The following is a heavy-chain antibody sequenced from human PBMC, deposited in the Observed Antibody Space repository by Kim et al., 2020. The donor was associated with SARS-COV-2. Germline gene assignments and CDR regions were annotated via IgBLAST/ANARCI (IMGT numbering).Heavy chain of an antibody. J-gene: IGHJ4*02. CDR3: ARDPGYDSSGNDY. D-gene: IGHD3-22*01. V-gene: IGHV3-7*01. Sequence: YYVDSVKDRCTSPRDNAKNSLSLQMNSLRAEDTAGYYCARDPGYDSSGNDYWGQGTLVTVSS.